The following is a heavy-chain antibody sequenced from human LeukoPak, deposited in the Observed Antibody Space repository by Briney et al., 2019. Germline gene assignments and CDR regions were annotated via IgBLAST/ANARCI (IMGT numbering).Heavy chain of an antibody. CDR3: ARDNGDPPLDS. D-gene: IGHD4-17*01. CDR2: IYYSGST. V-gene: IGHV4-39*07. Sequence: PSETLSLTCTVSGGSISSSSYYWGWIRQPPGKGLEWIGSIYYSGSTYYNPSLKSRVTISVDTSKNQFSLKLSSVTAADTAVYYCARDNGDPPLDSWGQGTLVTVSS. CDR1: GGSISSSSYY. J-gene: IGHJ4*02.